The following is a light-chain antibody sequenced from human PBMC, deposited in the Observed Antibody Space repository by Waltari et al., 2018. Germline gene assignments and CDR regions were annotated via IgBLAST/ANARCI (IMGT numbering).Light chain of an antibody. CDR3: STWDDSLNAWV. CDR2: FDD. CDR1: SSNIGKNG. V-gene: IGLV1-36*01. Sequence: QSVLTQPPSVSEAPRQRVTISCSGRSSNIGKNGVNWYQHLPGEAPKLLIFFDDLLPSGVSDRFIGSKSGTSASLAISGLQPQDEADYYCSTWDDSLNAWVFGGGTKLTVL. J-gene: IGLJ3*02.